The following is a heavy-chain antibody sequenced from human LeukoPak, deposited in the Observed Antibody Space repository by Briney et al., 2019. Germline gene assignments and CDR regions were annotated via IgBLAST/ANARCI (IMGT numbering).Heavy chain of an antibody. J-gene: IGHJ4*02. D-gene: IGHD3-16*01. V-gene: IGHV1-8*01. CDR2: MNPNSGNS. CDR3: ARVWGSPDY. CDR1: GYPFTSYD. Sequence: ASVKVSCKASGYPFTSYDINWVRQATGQGLEWMGWMNPNSGNSGSAQKFQGRVTMTRDTSISTAYTELSSLRSEDTAVNYCARVWGSPDYWGQGNLVTVSS.